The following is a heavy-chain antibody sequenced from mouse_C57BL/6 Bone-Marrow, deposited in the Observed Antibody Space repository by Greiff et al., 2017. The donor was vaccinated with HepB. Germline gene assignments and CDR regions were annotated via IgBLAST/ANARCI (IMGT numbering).Heavy chain of an antibody. CDR3: ARGGYYYGSSRYAMDY. Sequence: QVQLQQPGAELVKPGASVKLSCKASGYTFTSYWMQWVKQRPGQGLEWIGEIDPSDSYTNYNQKFKGKATLTVDTSSSTAYMQLSSLTSEDSAVYYCARGGYYYGSSRYAMDYWGQGTSVTVSS. V-gene: IGHV1-50*01. CDR2: IDPSDSYT. D-gene: IGHD1-1*01. CDR1: GYTFTSYW. J-gene: IGHJ4*01.